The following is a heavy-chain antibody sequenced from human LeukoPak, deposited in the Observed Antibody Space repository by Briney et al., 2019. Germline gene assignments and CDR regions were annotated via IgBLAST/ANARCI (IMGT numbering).Heavy chain of an antibody. Sequence: ASVTVSFTASGYTFTSYDINWVRQASGQGIEWMGWMNPNSGNTGCAQKFQGRVTITRNTSISTAYMELSSLSSEDTAVYYCARRVGKPQILDYWGQGTLVTVSS. D-gene: IGHD2-2*01. CDR3: ARRVGKPQILDY. CDR2: MNPNSGNT. V-gene: IGHV1-8*03. J-gene: IGHJ4*02. CDR1: GYTFTSYD.